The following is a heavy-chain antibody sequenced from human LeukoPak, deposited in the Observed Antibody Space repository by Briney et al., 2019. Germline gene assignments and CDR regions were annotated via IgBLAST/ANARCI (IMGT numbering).Heavy chain of an antibody. Sequence: GGSLRLSCAASGFTFSSYGMHWVRQAPGKGLEWVSGISWNSGSIGYADSVKGRFTISRDNAKNSLYLQMNSLRAEDTALYYCAKLAYGDYGWFDYWGQGTLVTVSS. CDR1: GFTFSSYG. J-gene: IGHJ4*02. V-gene: IGHV3-9*01. D-gene: IGHD4-17*01. CDR2: ISWNSGSI. CDR3: AKLAYGDYGWFDY.